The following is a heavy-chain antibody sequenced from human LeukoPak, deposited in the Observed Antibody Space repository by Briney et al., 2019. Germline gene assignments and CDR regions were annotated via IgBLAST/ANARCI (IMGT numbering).Heavy chain of an antibody. Sequence: GESLKISCKGSGYTFSTYWIAWVRQMPEKGLEWMGIIYPGDSDTRYSPSFQGQVTISADKSITTAYLQWSSLKASDTAIYYCARSPPYNGSGTYYDYWSQGTLVTVSS. V-gene: IGHV5-51*01. CDR2: IYPGDSDT. CDR3: ARSPPYNGSGTYYDY. J-gene: IGHJ4*02. D-gene: IGHD3-10*01. CDR1: GYTFSTYW.